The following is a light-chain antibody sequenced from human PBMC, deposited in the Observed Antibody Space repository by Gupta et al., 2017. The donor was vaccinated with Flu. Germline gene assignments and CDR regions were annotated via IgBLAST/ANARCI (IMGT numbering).Light chain of an antibody. V-gene: IGKV3-11*01. CDR1: QNVNSD. Sequence: EILLTQSPATLSLSPGERATLSCRASQNVNSDLAWYQHKPPQAPRLLIYGASNRATGIPARFSGSGSGTDFTLTISILEPEDFAVYYCQQRIAWHDTFGQGTKLQIK. CDR3: QQRIAWHDT. J-gene: IGKJ2*01. CDR2: GAS.